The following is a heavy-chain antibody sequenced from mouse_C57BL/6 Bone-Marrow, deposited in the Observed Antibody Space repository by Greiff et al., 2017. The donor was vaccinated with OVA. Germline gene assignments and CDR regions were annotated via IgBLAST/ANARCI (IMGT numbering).Heavy chain of an antibody. CDR3: AREGLGQGY. CDR2: ISSGGSYT. D-gene: IGHD4-1*01. V-gene: IGHV5-6*01. CDR1: GFTFSSYG. J-gene: IGHJ3*01. Sequence: EVKVVESGGDLVKPGGSLKLSCAASGFTFSSYGMSWVRQTPDKRLEWVATISSGGSYTYYPDSVKGRFTISRDNAKNTLYLQMSSLKSEDTAMYYCAREGLGQGYWGQGTLVTVSA.